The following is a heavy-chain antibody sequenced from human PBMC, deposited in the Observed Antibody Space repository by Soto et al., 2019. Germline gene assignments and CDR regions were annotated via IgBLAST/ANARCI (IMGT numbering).Heavy chain of an antibody. D-gene: IGHD6-19*01. J-gene: IGHJ4*02. CDR2: IYYSGST. CDR3: ARGFGWESVAVDY. Sequence: QVQLQESGPGLVKPSETLSLTCTVSGGSISSYYWSWIRQPPGKGLEWIGYIYYSGSTNYNPSLKSRVTISVDTSKNQFSLKLSSVTAADTAVYYCARGFGWESVAVDYWGQGTLVTVSS. V-gene: IGHV4-59*01. CDR1: GGSISSYY.